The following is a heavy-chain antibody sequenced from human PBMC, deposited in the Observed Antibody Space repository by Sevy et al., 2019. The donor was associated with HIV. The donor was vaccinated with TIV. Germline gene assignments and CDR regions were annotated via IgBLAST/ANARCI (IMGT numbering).Heavy chain of an antibody. CDR1: GYTFTGYY. V-gene: IGHV1-2*02. Sequence: ASVKVSCKASGYTFTGYYMHWVRQAPGQGLEWMGWINPNSGGTNYAQRFRGRVTMTRDTSISTAYMELSRLRSDDTAVYYCASLSGYYYDSSRYYNTDAFDIWGQGTMVTVSS. J-gene: IGHJ3*02. CDR2: INPNSGGT. CDR3: ASLSGYYYDSSRYYNTDAFDI. D-gene: IGHD3-22*01.